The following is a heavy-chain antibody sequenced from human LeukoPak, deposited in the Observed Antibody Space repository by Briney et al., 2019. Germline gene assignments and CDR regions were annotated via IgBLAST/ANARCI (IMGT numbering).Heavy chain of an antibody. CDR3: AREGSSWYWWTATRGWYFDL. J-gene: IGHJ2*01. D-gene: IGHD6-13*01. Sequence: SETLSLTCAVYGGSFSGYYWSWIRQPPGKGLEWIGEINHSGSTNYNPSLKSRVIISVDTSKNQFSLKLSSVTAADTAVYYCAREGSSWYWWTATRGWYFDLWGRGTLVTVSS. V-gene: IGHV4-34*01. CDR1: GGSFSGYY. CDR2: INHSGST.